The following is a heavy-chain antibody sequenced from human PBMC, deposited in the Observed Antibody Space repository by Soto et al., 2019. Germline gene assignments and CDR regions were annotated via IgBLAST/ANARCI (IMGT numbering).Heavy chain of an antibody. CDR2: ISWNSGSI. CDR3: AKEPYGRSGYYHNYGS. Sequence: PGGSLRLSCAASGFTFNDYAMHWVRQAPGKGLEWVSGISWNSGSIDYADSVKGRFTISRDNAKNSLYLQMNSLRPEDTALYYCAKEPYGRSGYYHNYGSWGQGTQVTVSS. V-gene: IGHV3-9*01. D-gene: IGHD3-22*01. J-gene: IGHJ4*02. CDR1: GFTFNDYA.